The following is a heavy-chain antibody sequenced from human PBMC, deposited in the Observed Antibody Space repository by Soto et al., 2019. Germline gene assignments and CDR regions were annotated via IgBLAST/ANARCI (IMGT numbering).Heavy chain of an antibody. CDR3: ARISSPQNWFDP. J-gene: IGHJ5*02. CDR2: IFSNDEK. Sequence: QVTLKESGPVLVNPTETLTLTCTVSGFSLSNVRMGVSWIRQSPGKALEWLAHIFSNDEKSYSTSLKSRLTISKDTSKSQVVLTMTNMDPVDTATYYCARISSPQNWFDPWGQGILVTVSS. CDR1: GFSLSNVRMG. V-gene: IGHV2-26*01.